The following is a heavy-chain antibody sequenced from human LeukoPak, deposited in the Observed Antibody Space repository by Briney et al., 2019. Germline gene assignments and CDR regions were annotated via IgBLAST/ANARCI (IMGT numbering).Heavy chain of an antibody. CDR3: ARAPAGYCSGGSCYYYYYYMDV. CDR1: GYTFTGYY. J-gene: IGHJ6*03. D-gene: IGHD2-15*01. V-gene: IGHV1-2*02. CDR2: INPNSGGT. Sequence: GASVKVSCKASGYTFTGYYMHWVRQAPGQGLEWMGWINPNSGGTNYAQKFQGRVTTTRDTSISTAYMELSRLRSDDTAVYYCARAPAGYCSGGSCYYYYYYMDVWGKGTTVTVSS.